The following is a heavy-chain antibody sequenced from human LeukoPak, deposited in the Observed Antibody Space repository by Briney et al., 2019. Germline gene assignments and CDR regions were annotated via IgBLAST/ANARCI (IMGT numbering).Heavy chain of an antibody. V-gene: IGHV1-69*04. CDR3: ARVDSVAGAYYFDY. D-gene: IGHD6-19*01. J-gene: IGHJ4*02. CDR2: IIPILGIA. CDR1: GGTFSSYA. Sequence: WPSVKLSCKASGGTFSSYAISWVRQAPGQGLEWMGRIIPILGIANYAQKFQGRVTITADKSTSTAYMELSSLRSEDTAVYYCARVDSVAGAYYFDYWGQGTLVTVSS.